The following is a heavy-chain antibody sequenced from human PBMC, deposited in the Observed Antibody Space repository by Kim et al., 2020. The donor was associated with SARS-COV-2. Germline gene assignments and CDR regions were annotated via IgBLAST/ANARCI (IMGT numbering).Heavy chain of an antibody. J-gene: IGHJ5*02. CDR1: GGSISSYY. CDR3: ARVEGSAYEGSSWFDP. CDR2: IYYSGST. V-gene: IGHV4-59*13. Sequence: SETLSLTCTVSGGSISSYYWSWIRQPPGKGLEWIGYIYYSGSTNYNPSLKSRVTISVDTSKNQFSLKLSSVTAADTAVYYCARVEGSAYEGSSWFDPWGQGTLVTVSS. D-gene: IGHD5-12*01.